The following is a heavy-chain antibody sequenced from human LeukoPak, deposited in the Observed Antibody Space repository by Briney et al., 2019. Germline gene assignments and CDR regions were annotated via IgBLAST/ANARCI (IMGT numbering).Heavy chain of an antibody. CDR1: GFTFSSSG. D-gene: IGHD3-22*01. J-gene: IGHJ4*02. Sequence: GGSLRLSCAASGFTFSSSGMHWVRQAPGKGLEGVAVIKYDGSNNYYVDSVKGRFTISRDNPKNTVYLQMNSLRADDTAVYYCARGEAGHSSAYYYNYWGQGTLVTVSS. CDR2: IKYDGSNN. V-gene: IGHV3-30*03. CDR3: ARGEAGHSSAYYYNY.